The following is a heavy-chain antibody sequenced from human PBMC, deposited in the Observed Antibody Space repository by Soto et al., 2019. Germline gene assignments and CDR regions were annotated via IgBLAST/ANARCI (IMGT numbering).Heavy chain of an antibody. CDR1: GYMFVNYA. CDR2: ISPRDGTT. V-gene: IGHV1-46*01. CDR3: VRGGGTLDY. Sequence: QVQLVQSGGEVKKSGASVKVSCKASGYMFVNYAVYWVRQAPGQGLEWVGIISPRDGTTIYALKFQGRVTMTRDTSTSTLYMEMNSMRYEDTSGYYCVRGGGTLDYWGQGTLVTVSS. J-gene: IGHJ4*02.